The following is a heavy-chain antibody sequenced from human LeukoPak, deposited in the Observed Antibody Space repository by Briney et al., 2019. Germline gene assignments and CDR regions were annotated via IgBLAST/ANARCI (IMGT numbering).Heavy chain of an antibody. CDR3: AKPRYCSSTTCQYYFDY. D-gene: IGHD2-2*01. V-gene: IGHV3-30*18. J-gene: IGHJ4*02. Sequence: GRSLRLSCAASGFTFSRYGMHWVRQAPGKGLDWVAVISYDGSTKYYADSVKGRFTISRDSSKNTLYLQMNSLRAEDTAVYYCAKPRYCSSTTCQYYFDYWGQGTLVTVSS. CDR1: GFTFSRYG. CDR2: ISYDGSTK.